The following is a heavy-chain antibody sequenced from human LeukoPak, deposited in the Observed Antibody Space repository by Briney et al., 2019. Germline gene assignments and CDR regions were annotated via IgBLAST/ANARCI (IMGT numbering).Heavy chain of an antibody. D-gene: IGHD3-22*01. V-gene: IGHV4-59*01. CDR3: ARGGLYDSSGYYFDY. CDR1: GGSISSYY. Sequence: PSETLSLTCIVSGGSISSYYWSWVRQPPGKGLEWIGYIYYSGSTNYNPSLKSRVTISVDTSKNQFSLKLSSVTAADTAVYYCARGGLYDSSGYYFDYWGQGTLVTVSS. J-gene: IGHJ4*02. CDR2: IYYSGST.